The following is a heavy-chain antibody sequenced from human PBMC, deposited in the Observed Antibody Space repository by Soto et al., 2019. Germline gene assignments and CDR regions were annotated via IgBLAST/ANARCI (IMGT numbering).Heavy chain of an antibody. Sequence: SETLSLTCADSGGSLSSSTWWSWIRQSPGKALEWLGEIYYSGSTKYNPSLNSRVTISADQSKNDFSLRLNSVTAADTAVYYCVHHGGDPYYHDFWGQGFLVTVSS. V-gene: IGHV4-4*02. CDR3: VHHGGDPYYHDF. CDR2: IYYSGST. D-gene: IGHD4-17*01. J-gene: IGHJ4*02. CDR1: GGSLSSSTW.